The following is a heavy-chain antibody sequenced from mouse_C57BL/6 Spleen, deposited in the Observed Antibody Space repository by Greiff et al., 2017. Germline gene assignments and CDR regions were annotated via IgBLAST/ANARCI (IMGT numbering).Heavy chain of an antibody. CDR3: ARPYYSNYYARDY. CDR1: GFTFSDYG. Sequence: EVHLVESGGGLVKPGGSLKLSCAASGFTFSDYGLHWVRQAPEKGLEWVAYISSGSSTINYADTVKGRFTIPRENATNTLFLQMTSLRYEETAMYDCARPYYSNYYARDYWGQGTSVTVSS. J-gene: IGHJ4*01. V-gene: IGHV5-17*01. D-gene: IGHD2-5*01. CDR2: ISSGSSTI.